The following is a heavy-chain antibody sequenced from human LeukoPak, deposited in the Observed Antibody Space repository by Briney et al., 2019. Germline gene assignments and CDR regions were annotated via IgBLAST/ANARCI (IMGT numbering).Heavy chain of an antibody. D-gene: IGHD3-10*01. J-gene: IGHJ6*02. CDR2: ISGSGSST. V-gene: IGHV3-23*01. Sequence: GGSLRLSCAASGFTFSNYAMTWVRQAPGKGLEWVSGISGSGSSTYYADSVKGRFTLSRDNSKNTLYLQMNSLRAEDTAVYYCAKISSYYGSGSYYKGLDVWGQGTTVTVSS. CDR1: GFTFSNYA. CDR3: AKISSYYGSGSYYKGLDV.